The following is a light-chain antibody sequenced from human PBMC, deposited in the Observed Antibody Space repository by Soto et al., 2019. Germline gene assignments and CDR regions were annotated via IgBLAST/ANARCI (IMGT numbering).Light chain of an antibody. CDR2: GAS. J-gene: IGKJ4*01. Sequence: EIVLTQSPATLSLSPGERGTLSCRASQSIGNSLAWYQQKPGQNPRLLIYGASTRATGIPARFSGSGSGTDSTLTITSLESQDSARYYCHQRSNWPPFTFGGGTKVEIK. CDR1: QSIGNS. V-gene: IGKV3-11*01. CDR3: HQRSNWPPFT.